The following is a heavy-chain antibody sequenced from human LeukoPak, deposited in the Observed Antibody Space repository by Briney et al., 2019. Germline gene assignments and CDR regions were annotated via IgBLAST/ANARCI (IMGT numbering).Heavy chain of an antibody. Sequence: GGSLRLSCAASGFTFSSYGIHWVRQAPGEGLEWVALIWYDGSNKYYADSVKGRFTISRDNSKNTLYLQMNSLRAEDTAVYYCARELPGWYYFDYWGQGTLVTVSS. D-gene: IGHD2-15*01. J-gene: IGHJ4*02. CDR3: ARELPGWYYFDY. CDR2: IWYDGSNK. CDR1: GFTFSSYG. V-gene: IGHV3-33*08.